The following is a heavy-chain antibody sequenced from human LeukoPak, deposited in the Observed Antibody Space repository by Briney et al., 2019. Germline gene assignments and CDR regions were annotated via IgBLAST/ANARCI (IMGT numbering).Heavy chain of an antibody. J-gene: IGHJ4*02. D-gene: IGHD3-10*01. Sequence: GGSLTLSCAASGFTFSNVWMNWVRQAPGKGLEWVGRIKSKTDGGTIDYAAPVKGRFTISRDDSKNTLYLQMNSLKTEDTAVYYCTKDHGPGSYYFDYWGQGTLVTVSS. CDR2: IKSKTDGGTI. CDR3: TKDHGPGSYYFDY. CDR1: GFTFSNVW. V-gene: IGHV3-15*01.